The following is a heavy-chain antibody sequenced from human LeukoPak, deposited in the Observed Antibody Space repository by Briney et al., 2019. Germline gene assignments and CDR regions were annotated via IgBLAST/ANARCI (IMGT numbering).Heavy chain of an antibody. J-gene: IGHJ3*02. V-gene: IGHV3-74*01. Sequence: GGSLRLSCAASGFTFSSYWIHWVRQAPGKGLVWVSRINSDGSSTSYADSVKGRFTISRDNAKNTLYLQMNSLRAEDTAVYYCARRGSHSSSWYAPTRNDDAFDIWGQGTMVTVSS. D-gene: IGHD6-13*01. CDR1: GFTFSSYW. CDR3: ARRGSHSSSWYAPTRNDDAFDI. CDR2: INSDGSST.